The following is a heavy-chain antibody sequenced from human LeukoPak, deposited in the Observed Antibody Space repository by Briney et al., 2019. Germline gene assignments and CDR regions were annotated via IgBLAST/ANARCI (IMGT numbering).Heavy chain of an antibody. D-gene: IGHD3-22*01. J-gene: IGHJ4*02. CDR2: IRYDGSNK. Sequence: GGSLRLSCAASGFTFSSYGMHWVRQAPGKGLEWVAFIRYDGSNKYYADSVKGRFTISRDNSKNTLYLQMNSLRAEDTAVYYCARGTTLYYDSSGYPFWGQGTLVTVSS. CDR3: ARGTTLYYDSSGYPF. V-gene: IGHV3-30*02. CDR1: GFTFSSYG.